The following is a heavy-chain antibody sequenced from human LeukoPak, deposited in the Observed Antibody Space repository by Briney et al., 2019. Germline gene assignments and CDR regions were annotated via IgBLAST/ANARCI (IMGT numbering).Heavy chain of an antibody. CDR1: GGPISSYY. V-gene: IGHV4-59*01. CDR3: ARARLGSSRRFDY. CDR2: IYYGGRT. Sequence: SETLSLTCTVSGGPISSYYWSWIRQSPGKGLEWMGNIYYGGRTDYNTSLKSRVTISKDTSKTQFSLRLSSVTAADTAVYYCARARLGSSRRFDYWGQGTLVTVSS. J-gene: IGHJ4*02. D-gene: IGHD2-2*01.